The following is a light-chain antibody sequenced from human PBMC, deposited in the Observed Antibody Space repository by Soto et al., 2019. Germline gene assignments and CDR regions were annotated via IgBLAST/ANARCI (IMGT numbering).Light chain of an antibody. J-gene: IGKJ1*01. V-gene: IGKV1-5*03. Sequence: DIQMTQSPSTLSASGGDRVTVTYRASQSISSWLAWYQQKPGKAPKLLIYKASTLQSGVPSRFSGSGSGTEFTLAISSLQPDDSATYYCQQYNDNWTFGQGTKVEIK. CDR1: QSISSW. CDR2: KAS. CDR3: QQYNDNWT.